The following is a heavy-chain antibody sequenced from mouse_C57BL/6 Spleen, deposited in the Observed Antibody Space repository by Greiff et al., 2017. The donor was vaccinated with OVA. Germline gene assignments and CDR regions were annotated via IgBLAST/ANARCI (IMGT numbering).Heavy chain of an antibody. V-gene: IGHV1-50*01. CDR3: AATVVPYAMDY. Sequence: QVQLQQPGAELVKPGASVKLSCTASGYTFTSYWMQWVQQRPGQGLEWIGEIDPSDSYTNYNQKFKGKATLTVDTSSSTAYMQLSSLTSEDSAVYYCAATVVPYAMDYWGQGTSVTVSS. CDR1: GYTFTSYW. J-gene: IGHJ4*01. D-gene: IGHD1-1*01. CDR2: IDPSDSYT.